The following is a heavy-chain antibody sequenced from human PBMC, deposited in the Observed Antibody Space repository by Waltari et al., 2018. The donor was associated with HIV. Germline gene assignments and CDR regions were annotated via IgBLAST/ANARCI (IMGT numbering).Heavy chain of an antibody. J-gene: IGHJ4*02. CDR2: IGCSRFTI. Sequence: EVQLLESGGGLIQPGESLRLSCRASGFKFGEFAMSWFRLTPRRGVGGVLKIGCSRFTIYVGDVVKGRIIISGDNARTALKLQMNRLGVDETAIYYGARGPPAGHCTTANCPTAYVNSWGQGSRVIVSS. CDR1: GFKFGEFA. D-gene: IGHD1-1*01. CDR3: ARGPPAGHCTTANCPTAYVNS. V-gene: IGHV3-48*01.